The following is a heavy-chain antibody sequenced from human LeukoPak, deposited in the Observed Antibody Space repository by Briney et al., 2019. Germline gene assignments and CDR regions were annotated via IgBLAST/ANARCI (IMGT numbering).Heavy chain of an antibody. CDR1: GFMFGTYI. CDR2: MTSSSYI. V-gene: IGHV3-21*01. J-gene: IGHJ4*02. D-gene: IGHD3-16*01. CDR3: ATVRGGNTRDFDY. Sequence: GGSLRLSCVASGFMFGTYIMNWVRQAPGKGLEWVASMTSSSYIYYGDSVKGRFTISRDNAKNPLYLQMNSLRAEDTAVYYCATVRGGNTRDFDYWGQGTLVTVSS.